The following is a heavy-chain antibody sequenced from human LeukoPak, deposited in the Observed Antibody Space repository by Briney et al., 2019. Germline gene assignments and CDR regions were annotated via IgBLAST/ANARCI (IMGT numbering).Heavy chain of an antibody. V-gene: IGHV3-48*04. Sequence: GGSLRLSCAASGFTFSSYSMNWVRQAPGKGLEWVSYISSSSSAIYYADSVKGRFIISRDNAKNSLYLQMNSLRAEDTAVYYCARDQRRFLEWAPSYYFDYWGQGTLVTVSS. CDR3: ARDQRRFLEWAPSYYFDY. CDR1: GFTFSSYS. CDR2: ISSSSSAI. J-gene: IGHJ4*02. D-gene: IGHD3-3*01.